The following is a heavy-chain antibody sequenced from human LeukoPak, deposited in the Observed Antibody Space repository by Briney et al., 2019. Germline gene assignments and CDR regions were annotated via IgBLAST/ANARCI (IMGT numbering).Heavy chain of an antibody. CDR1: GGSIRSYY. V-gene: IGHV4-59*12. D-gene: IGHD3-3*01. CDR2: IYYSGST. J-gene: IGHJ6*03. CDR3: ARSYYDFWSGYFNTYYYYYMDV. Sequence: SETLSLTCTVSGGSIRSYYWSWIRQPPGKGLEWIGYIYYSGSTNYNPSLKSRVTISVDTSKNQFSLKLSSVTAADTAVYYCARSYYDFWSGYFNTYYYYYMDVWGKGTTVTVSS.